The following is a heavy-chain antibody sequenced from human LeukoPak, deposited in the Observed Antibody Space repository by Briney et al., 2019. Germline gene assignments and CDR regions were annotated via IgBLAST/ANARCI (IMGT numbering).Heavy chain of an antibody. D-gene: IGHD2-21*01. J-gene: IGHJ3*02. V-gene: IGHV6-1*01. CDR2: TYYTSRWNN. CDR1: GDSVSSNSVA. CDR3: ARGRASAFDI. Sequence: SQTLSLTCAISGDSVSSNSVAWNWIRQPPSRGLEWLGRTYYTSRWNNDYAPSVRSRITINPDTPKNQFSLQLSSVTPEDTAVYFCARGRASAFDIWGQGTMVTVSS.